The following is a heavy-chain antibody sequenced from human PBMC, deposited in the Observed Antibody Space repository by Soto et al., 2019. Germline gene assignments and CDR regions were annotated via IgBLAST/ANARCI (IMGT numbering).Heavy chain of an antibody. CDR2: INPSGGST. Sequence: ASVKVSCKASGYTFTSYYMHWVRQAPGQGLEWMGIINPSGGSTSYAQKFQGRVTMTRDTSISTAYMELSSLRSDDTAVYYCARARFAYSPSSYSYGMDVGGKGTTVTVSS. J-gene: IGHJ6*04. V-gene: IGHV1-46*01. CDR3: ARARFAYSPSSYSYGMDV. CDR1: GYTFTSYY. D-gene: IGHD6-13*01.